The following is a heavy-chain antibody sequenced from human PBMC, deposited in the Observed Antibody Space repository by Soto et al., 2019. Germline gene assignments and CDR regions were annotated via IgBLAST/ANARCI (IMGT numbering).Heavy chain of an antibody. D-gene: IGHD3-9*01. Sequence: PGGSLRLSCAASGFTFSTYWMSWVRQAPGKGLEWVANIKQDGSEDYYVDSVKGRFTISRDSAKNSLYLQMNSLRAEDTAVYYCATSSDTGYIFDFWGQGTLVTVSS. V-gene: IGHV3-7*01. CDR1: GFTFSTYW. CDR3: ATSSDTGYIFDF. CDR2: IKQDGSED. J-gene: IGHJ4*02.